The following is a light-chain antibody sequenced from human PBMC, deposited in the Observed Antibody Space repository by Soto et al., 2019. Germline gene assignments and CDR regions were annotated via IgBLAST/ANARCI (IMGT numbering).Light chain of an antibody. J-gene: IGLJ2*01. CDR1: SSDVGGYNY. CDR3: CSYAGSYTHVV. Sequence: QSALTQPRSVSGSPGQSVTISCTGTSSDVGGYNYVSWYQQHPGKAPKLMIYDVSKRPSGVPDRFSGSKSGNTASLTISGLQAEDKADYYCCSYAGSYTHVVFGGGTQLTVL. V-gene: IGLV2-11*01. CDR2: DVS.